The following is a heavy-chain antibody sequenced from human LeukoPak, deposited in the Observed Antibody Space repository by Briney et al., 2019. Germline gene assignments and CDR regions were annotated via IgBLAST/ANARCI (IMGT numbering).Heavy chain of an antibody. Sequence: GASVKVSCKASGYTFTGYYMHWVRQAPGQGLEWMGWINPNSGGTNYAQKFQGRVTMTRDTSISTAYMELSRLRSDDTAVYYCARDFGIFLHQNWFDPWGQGTLVTVSS. D-gene: IGHD2-15*01. V-gene: IGHV1-2*02. J-gene: IGHJ5*02. CDR1: GYTFTGYY. CDR2: INPNSGGT. CDR3: ARDFGIFLHQNWFDP.